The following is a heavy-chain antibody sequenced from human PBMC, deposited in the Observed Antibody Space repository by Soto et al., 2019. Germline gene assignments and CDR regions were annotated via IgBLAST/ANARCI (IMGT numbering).Heavy chain of an antibody. D-gene: IGHD6-19*01. CDR1: GYTFTSYA. CDR3: ARVSGWYVLDY. Sequence: QVQLVQSGAEEKKPGASVKVSCKASGYTFTSYAMHWVRQAPGQRLEWMGWINAGNGNTKYSQKFQGRVTITSDTSASTVYMELSSLRSEDTAVYYCARVSGWYVLDYWGQGTLVTVSS. J-gene: IGHJ4*02. CDR2: INAGNGNT. V-gene: IGHV1-3*05.